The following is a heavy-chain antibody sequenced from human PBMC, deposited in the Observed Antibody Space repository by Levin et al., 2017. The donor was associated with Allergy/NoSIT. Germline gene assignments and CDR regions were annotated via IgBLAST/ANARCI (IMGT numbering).Heavy chain of an antibody. CDR3: ARGRYGDNSFLFDY. V-gene: IGHV4-34*01. J-gene: IGHJ4*02. CDR2: INHSGSI. CDR1: GGSFSGYY. D-gene: IGHD4-23*01. Sequence: PSETLSLTCAVYGGSFSGYYWSWIRQPPGKGLEWIGEINHSGSINYNPSLKSRVTISVDTSKNEFSLKLSSVTAADTAVYYCARGRYGDNSFLFDYWGQGILVTVSS.